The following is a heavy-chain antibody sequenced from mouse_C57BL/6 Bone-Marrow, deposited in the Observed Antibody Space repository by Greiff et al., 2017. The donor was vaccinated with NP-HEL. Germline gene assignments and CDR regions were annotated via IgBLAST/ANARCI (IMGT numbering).Heavy chain of an antibody. CDR1: GFTFSSYA. J-gene: IGHJ4*01. V-gene: IGHV5-9-1*02. D-gene: IGHD1-1*01. Sequence: EVHLVESGEGLVKPGGSLKLSCAASGFTFSSYAMSWVRQTPEKRLEWVAYISSGGDYIYSADTVKGRFTIARDNARNTLYLQMSSLKSEDTAMYYCTRVCYGSSVYAMDYWGQGTSVTVSS. CDR2: ISSGGDYI. CDR3: TRVCYGSSVYAMDY.